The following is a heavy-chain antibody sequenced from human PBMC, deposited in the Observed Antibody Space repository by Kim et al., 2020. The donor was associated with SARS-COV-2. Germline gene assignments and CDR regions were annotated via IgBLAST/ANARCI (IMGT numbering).Heavy chain of an antibody. CDR1: GFTFDNYA. CDR2: VSGVGVNK. V-gene: IGHV3-23*01. Sequence: GGSLRLSCVGSGFTFDNYAMSWVRLAPGKGLEWVSVVSGVGVNKFYADSVRGRFTISRDNSKNILYLQMNSLRDEATALYYCPKMAVIDGYNSFYYYGM. D-gene: IGHD3-22*01. J-gene: IGHJ6*01. CDR3: PKMAVIDGYNSFYYYGM.